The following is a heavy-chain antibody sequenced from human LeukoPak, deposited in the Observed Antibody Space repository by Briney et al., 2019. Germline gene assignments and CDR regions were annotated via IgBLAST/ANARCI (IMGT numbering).Heavy chain of an antibody. D-gene: IGHD6-13*01. V-gene: IGHV4-34*01. CDR2: INHSGST. CDR1: GGSFSGYY. Sequence: SETLSLTCAVYGGSFSGYYWSWIRQPPGKGLEWIGEINHSGSTNYNPSLKSRVTISVDTSKNQFSLRLNTVTAADTAVYYCARFPGIAAAGDYWGQGTLVTVSS. J-gene: IGHJ4*02. CDR3: ARFPGIAAAGDY.